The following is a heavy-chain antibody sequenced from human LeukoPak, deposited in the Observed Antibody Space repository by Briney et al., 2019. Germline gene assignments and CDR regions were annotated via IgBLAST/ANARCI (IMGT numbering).Heavy chain of an antibody. CDR1: GFTFSSSG. Sequence: GGSLRLSCAASGFTFSSSGMHWVRQAPGKGLEWVSTVSHDGSIRSYGDSVKGRFIISRDNSRNTVDLQMNSLRAEDTAVYFCAKDTPSPNSGFYHYWGQGTPVTVSS. J-gene: IGHJ4*02. CDR3: AKDTPSPNSGFYHY. D-gene: IGHD1-26*01. V-gene: IGHV3-30*18. CDR2: VSHDGSIR.